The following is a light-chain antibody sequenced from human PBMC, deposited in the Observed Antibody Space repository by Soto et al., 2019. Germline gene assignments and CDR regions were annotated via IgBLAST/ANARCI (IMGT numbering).Light chain of an antibody. CDR1: GSDIVANNL. J-gene: IGLJ2*01. CDR2: EVT. Sequence: QSVLTQPASVSGSPGQSITISCAGGGSDIVANNLVSWYQQHPGTVPRLLIFEVTKRPTGISSRFSGSKSGNTASLTISGLRAEDEADYHCCSYAGSRTFTFGAGTQLTVL. CDR3: CSYAGSRTFT. V-gene: IGLV2-23*02.